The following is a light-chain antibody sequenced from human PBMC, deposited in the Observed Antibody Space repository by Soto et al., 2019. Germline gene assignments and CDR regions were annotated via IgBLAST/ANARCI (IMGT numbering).Light chain of an antibody. Sequence: EIVLTQSPATLSLSPGERATLSCRASQSVSRYLAWYQQKPGQAPRLLIYDASNRATGIPARFSGSGSGTDFALTISSLAPEDFAVYYCQQRSNWPFIFGQGTRLQIK. V-gene: IGKV3-11*01. CDR2: DAS. CDR3: QQRSNWPFI. CDR1: QSVSRY. J-gene: IGKJ5*01.